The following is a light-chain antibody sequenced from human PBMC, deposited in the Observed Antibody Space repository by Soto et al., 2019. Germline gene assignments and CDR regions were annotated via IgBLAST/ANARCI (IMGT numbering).Light chain of an antibody. CDR3: TSYAGTDVHYV. J-gene: IGLJ1*01. V-gene: IGLV2-8*01. CDR2: EVS. CDR1: SSDIGYYNY. Sequence: QSVLTQPPSASVSPGQSVTISCTGTSSDIGYYNYVSWYQQYPGKAPKLLIYEVSKRPSGVPDRFSGSKSGNTASLTVSGLQAADEADYYCTSYAGTDVHYVFGTGTKLTVL.